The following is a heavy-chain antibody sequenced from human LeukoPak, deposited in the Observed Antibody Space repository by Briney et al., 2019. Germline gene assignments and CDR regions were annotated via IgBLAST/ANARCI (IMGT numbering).Heavy chain of an antibody. J-gene: IGHJ6*03. D-gene: IGHD6-6*01. CDR2: MNPNSGNT. CDR3: ARGPLAAPPYYYYYYMDV. Sequence: ASVKVSXKASGYTFTSYDINWVRQATGQGLEWMGWMNPNSGNTGYAQKFQGRVTMTRNTSISTAYMELSSLRSEDTAVYYCARGPLAAPPYYYYYYMDVWGKGTTVTVSS. CDR1: GYTFTSYD. V-gene: IGHV1-8*01.